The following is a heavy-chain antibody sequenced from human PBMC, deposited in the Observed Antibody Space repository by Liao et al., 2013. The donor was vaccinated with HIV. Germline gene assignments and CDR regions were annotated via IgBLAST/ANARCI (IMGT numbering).Heavy chain of an antibody. Sequence: QLQLQESGPGLVKPSETLSLTCTVSGGSISSNSYYYWGWIRQPPEGLEWIGSIYYGGSTDYNPSLKSRVTISIDTSKNHFSLKLSSVTAADTAVYYCARDPGDRRWFDAWGQGTLVTVSS. J-gene: IGHJ5*02. CDR1: GGSISSNSYYY. V-gene: IGHV4-39*07. CDR3: ARDPGDRRWFDA. CDR2: IYYGGST. D-gene: IGHD3-16*01.